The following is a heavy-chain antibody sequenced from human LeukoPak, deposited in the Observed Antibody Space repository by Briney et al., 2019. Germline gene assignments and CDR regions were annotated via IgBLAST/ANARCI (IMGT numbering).Heavy chain of an antibody. J-gene: IGHJ4*02. CDR2: IKNKTDGGTT. D-gene: IGHD6-19*01. CDR3: TTTAGTSPFDY. Sequence: GGSLRLSCAASGFTFSNAWMSWVRQAPGKGLEWVGRIKNKTDGGTTDYAAPVKGRFTISRDDSKNTLYLQMNSLKTEDTAVYYCTTTAGTSPFDYWGQGTLVTVSS. V-gene: IGHV3-15*01. CDR1: GFTFSNAW.